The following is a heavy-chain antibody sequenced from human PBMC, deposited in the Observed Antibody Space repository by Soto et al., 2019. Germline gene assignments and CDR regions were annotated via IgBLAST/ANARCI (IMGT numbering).Heavy chain of an antibody. D-gene: IGHD5-12*01. CDR2: IIPIFGTA. CDR3: ARDYSGYDSVDPGEY. CDR1: GGTFSSYA. V-gene: IGHV1-69*01. J-gene: IGHJ4*02. Sequence: QVQLVQSGAEVKKPGSSVKVSCKASGGTFSSYAISWVRQAPGQGLEWMGGIIPIFGTANYAQKFQGRVTITADESTSTAYRELSSLRSEDTAVYNCARDYSGYDSVDPGEYWGQGTLVTVSS.